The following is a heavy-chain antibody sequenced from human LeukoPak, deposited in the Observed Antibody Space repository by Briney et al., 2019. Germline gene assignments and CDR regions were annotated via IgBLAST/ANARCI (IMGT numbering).Heavy chain of an antibody. CDR2: IIPILGIA. V-gene: IGHV1-69*04. J-gene: IGHJ4*02. Sequence: SVKVSCKASGDTFSSYAISWVRQAPGQGLEWMGRIIPILGIANYAQKFQRRVTITADKSTSTAYMELSSLRSEDTAVYYCASGARLGGLDYWGQGTLVTVSS. CDR3: ASGARLGGLDY. CDR1: GDTFSSYA. D-gene: IGHD1-26*01.